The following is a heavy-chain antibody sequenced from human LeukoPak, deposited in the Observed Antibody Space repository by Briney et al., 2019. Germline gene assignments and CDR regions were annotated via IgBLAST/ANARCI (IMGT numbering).Heavy chain of an antibody. D-gene: IGHD1-1*01. CDR3: AKVRTGHYFDY. CDR2: ISGTGGST. J-gene: IGHJ4*02. CDR1: GFTFSNYA. V-gene: IGHV3-23*01. Sequence: GGSLRLSCAASGFTFSNYAMSWVRQGPGKGLEWVSSISGTGGSTYYADSVKGRFTISRDNSNNTLFLQMNSLRAEDTAVYYCAKVRTGHYFDYWGQGTLFTVSS.